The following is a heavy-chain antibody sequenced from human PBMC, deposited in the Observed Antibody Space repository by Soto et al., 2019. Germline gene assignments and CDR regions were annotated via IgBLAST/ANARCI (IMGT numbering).Heavy chain of an antibody. V-gene: IGHV1-69*01. D-gene: IGHD2-21*01. J-gene: IGHJ4*03. CDR2: IIPLFGTP. CDR1: GVTFSTSG. Sequence: QVQLVQSGAEVKKPGSSLKVSCKTSGVTFSTSGISWVRQGPGQGLEWMGGIIPLFGTPKYARKFQGRVSITADDSATTTYLELSGLSSDDTVIYYCARVSPSSCGGGNCYRLDSYFDSWGQGSQVVVSS. CDR3: ARVSPSSCGGGNCYRLDSYFDS.